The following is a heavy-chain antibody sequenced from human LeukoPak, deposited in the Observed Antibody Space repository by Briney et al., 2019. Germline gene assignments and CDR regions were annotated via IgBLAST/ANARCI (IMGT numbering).Heavy chain of an antibody. D-gene: IGHD6-19*01. Sequence: SGGSLRLSCAASGFTFSSYAMHWVRQAPGKRLEWVAVISYDGSNKYYADSVKGRFTISRDNSKNTLYLQMNSLRAEDTAVYYCASLRIAVAGNFDYWGQGTLVTVSS. CDR3: ASLRIAVAGNFDY. J-gene: IGHJ4*02. V-gene: IGHV3-30*04. CDR1: GFTFSSYA. CDR2: ISYDGSNK.